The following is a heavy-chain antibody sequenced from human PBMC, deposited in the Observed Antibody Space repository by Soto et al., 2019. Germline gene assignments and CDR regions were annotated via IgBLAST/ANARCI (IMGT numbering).Heavy chain of an antibody. V-gene: IGHV1-18*01. J-gene: IGHJ5*02. D-gene: IGHD1-1*01. CDR3: ARPNSQWPNWCDP. CDR1: GYTFTSYG. Sequence: QVQLVQSGAEVKKPGASVKVSCKASGYTFTSYGISWVRQAPGQGLEWVGWISAYDGNTDYAHKFGGRVTITTDTSTNTAYLDLRSLRSDDTAVYYRARPNSQWPNWCDPGGQGTPVTVSS. CDR2: ISAYDGNT.